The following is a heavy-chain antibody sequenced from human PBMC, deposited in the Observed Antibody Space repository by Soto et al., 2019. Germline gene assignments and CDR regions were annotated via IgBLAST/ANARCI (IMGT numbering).Heavy chain of an antibody. Sequence: QVQLVQSGAEVKRPGSSVKVSCKASGGTFSNYAISWVRQAPGQGLEWMGGIIPSFGTPIYAQRCQGRITITADESTGTAYMELSSLRSEDTALYYCARAPSTYSSSWYYFDSWGQGTLITVSS. CDR1: GGTFSNYA. J-gene: IGHJ4*02. D-gene: IGHD6-13*01. CDR2: IIPSFGTP. CDR3: ARAPSTYSSSWYYFDS. V-gene: IGHV1-69*01.